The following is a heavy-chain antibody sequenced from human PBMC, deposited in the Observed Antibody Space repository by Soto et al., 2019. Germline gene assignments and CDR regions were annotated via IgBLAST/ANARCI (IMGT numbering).Heavy chain of an antibody. J-gene: IGHJ4*02. CDR1: GGSISSSSYY. CDR3: VVSREDTAVPGGYYFDY. Sequence: SETLSLTCTVSGGSISSSSYYWGWIRQPPGKGLEWIGRIYYSGSTYYNPSLKSRVTISVDTSKSQLSLKPSSVTAADTAVYYCVVSREDTAVPGGYYFDYWGQGTLVTVSS. V-gene: IGHV4-39*07. CDR2: IYYSGST. D-gene: IGHD5-18*01.